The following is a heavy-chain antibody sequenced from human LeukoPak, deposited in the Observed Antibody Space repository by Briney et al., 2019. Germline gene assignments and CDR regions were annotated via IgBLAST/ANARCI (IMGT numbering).Heavy chain of an antibody. CDR3: ARWYSSSWYPNRYYFDY. Sequence: GGSLRLSCAASGFTFSDYYMSWIRQAPGKGLEWVSYISSSGSTIYYADSVKGRFTISRGNAKNSLYLQMNSLRAEDTAVYYCARWYSSSWYPNRYYFDYWGQGTLVTVSS. J-gene: IGHJ4*02. D-gene: IGHD6-13*01. CDR1: GFTFSDYY. V-gene: IGHV3-11*01. CDR2: ISSSGSTI.